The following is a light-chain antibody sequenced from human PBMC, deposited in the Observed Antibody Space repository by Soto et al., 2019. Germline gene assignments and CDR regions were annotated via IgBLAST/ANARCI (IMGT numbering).Light chain of an antibody. Sequence: ALRITQSPSSFSASTGDRVTITWRASQGISSFLAWYQQKPGKAPKLLIYDASALPRGVPSRFSGSGSGTKFTLTIASLQPDDFATYYCQQYETFSGTFGPGTKVDIK. V-gene: IGKV1-8*01. CDR2: DAS. CDR1: QGISSF. J-gene: IGKJ1*01. CDR3: QQYETFSGT.